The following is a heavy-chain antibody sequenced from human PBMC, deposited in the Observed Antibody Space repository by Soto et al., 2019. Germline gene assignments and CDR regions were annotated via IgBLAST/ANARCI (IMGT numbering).Heavy chain of an antibody. CDR2: IYSGGST. CDR3: ARGPTQADFDY. Sequence: EGQLVESGGGLVQPGGSLRLSCAASGFTVSSNYMIWVRQAPGKGLEWVSVIYSGGSTYYADSVKGRFTISRDNSKNTLYLQMNSLRAEDTAVYYCARGPTQADFDYWGQGTLVTVSS. V-gene: IGHV3-66*01. J-gene: IGHJ4*02. CDR1: GFTVSSNY.